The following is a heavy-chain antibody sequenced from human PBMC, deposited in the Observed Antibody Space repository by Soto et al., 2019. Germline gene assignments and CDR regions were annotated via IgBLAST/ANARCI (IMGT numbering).Heavy chain of an antibody. CDR2: INHSGST. Sequence: QVQLQQWGAGLLKPSETLSLTCAVYGGSFSGYYWSWIRQPPGKGLEWIGEINHSGSTNYNPSLXSRLTISVATXXNXFXXKLSSVTAADTAVYYCARGRSLRYFDWSPSDAFDIWGQGTMVTVSS. CDR1: GGSFSGYY. V-gene: IGHV4-34*01. J-gene: IGHJ3*02. D-gene: IGHD3-9*01. CDR3: ARGRSLRYFDWSPSDAFDI.